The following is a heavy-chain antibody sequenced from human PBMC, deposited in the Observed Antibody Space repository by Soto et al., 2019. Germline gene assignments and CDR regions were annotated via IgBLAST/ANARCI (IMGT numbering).Heavy chain of an antibody. V-gene: IGHV1-46*01. D-gene: IGHD1-26*01. Sequence: ASVKVYCKASGYSFTSYYMHWVRQAPGQGLEWMGIINPSGGSTSYAQKFQGRVTMTRDTSTSTVYMELSSLRSEDTAVYYCAYEGIVAPDDYWGQGTLVTVSS. CDR1: GYSFTSYY. CDR3: AYEGIVAPDDY. CDR2: INPSGGST. J-gene: IGHJ4*02.